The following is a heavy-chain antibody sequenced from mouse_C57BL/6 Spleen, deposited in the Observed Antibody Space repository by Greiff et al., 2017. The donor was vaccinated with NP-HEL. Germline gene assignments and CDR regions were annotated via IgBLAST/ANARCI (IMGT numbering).Heavy chain of an antibody. CDR3: ARERLYYGNYDY. J-gene: IGHJ2*01. V-gene: IGHV5-16*01. CDR2: INYDGSST. Sequence: EVMLVESEGGLVQPGSSMKLSCTASGFTFSDYYMAWVRQVPEKGLEWVANINYDGSSTYYLDSLKSRFIISSDNAKNILYLQMSSLKSEDTATYYCARERLYYGNYDYWGQGTTLTVSS. D-gene: IGHD2-1*01. CDR1: GFTFSDYY.